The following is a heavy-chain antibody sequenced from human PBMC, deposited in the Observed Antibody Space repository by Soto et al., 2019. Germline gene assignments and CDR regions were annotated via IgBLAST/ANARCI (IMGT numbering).Heavy chain of an antibody. V-gene: IGHV3-9*01. Sequence: EVHLVESGGGLVQPGRSLRLSCAASGFVFGDYAMHWVRQAPGKGLEWVSSITYNSGRIAYADSVKGRFTISRDSARNSLYLQMDSLRAEDTALYYCAKGGRPIDYWGQGTLVTVSS. CDR2: ITYNSGRI. CDR1: GFVFGDYA. J-gene: IGHJ4*02. CDR3: AKGGRPIDY.